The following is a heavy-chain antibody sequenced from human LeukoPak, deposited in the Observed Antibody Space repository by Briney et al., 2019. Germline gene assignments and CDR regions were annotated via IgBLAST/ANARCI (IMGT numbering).Heavy chain of an antibody. V-gene: IGHV1-46*01. CDR1: GYTFTSYY. Sequence: ASVKVSCKASGYTFTSYYMHWVRQAPGQGLEWMGIINPSGGSTSYAQKFQGRVTMTRDMSTSTVYMELSSLRSEDTAVYYCARRYYDFWSGYYNYYYYYMDVWGKGTTVTVSS. D-gene: IGHD3-3*01. CDR3: ARRYYDFWSGYYNYYYYYMDV. CDR2: INPSGGST. J-gene: IGHJ6*03.